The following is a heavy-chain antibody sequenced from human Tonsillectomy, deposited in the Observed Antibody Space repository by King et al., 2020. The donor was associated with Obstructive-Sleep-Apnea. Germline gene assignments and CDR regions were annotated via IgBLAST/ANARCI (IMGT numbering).Heavy chain of an antibody. D-gene: IGHD3-22*01. CDR2: ISAYNGNT. CDR3: ARDPRDYYDSSAPGWFDP. J-gene: IGHJ5*02. Sequence: QLVQSGAEVKKPGASVKVSCKASGYTFTNYGISWVRQAPGQGLEWMGWISAYNGNTNYAQKLQGRVTMTTDTSTSTAYMELRSLRSDDTAVYYCARDPRDYYDSSAPGWFDPWGQGTLVTVSS. V-gene: IGHV1-18*01. CDR1: GYTFTNYG.